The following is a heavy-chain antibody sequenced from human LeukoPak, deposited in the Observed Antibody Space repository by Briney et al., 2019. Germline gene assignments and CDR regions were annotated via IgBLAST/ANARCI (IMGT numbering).Heavy chain of an antibody. CDR3: ARDGTPTVTTGRLGHYYGMDV. CDR2: IIPILGIA. V-gene: IGHV1-69*04. CDR1: GGTFSSYA. J-gene: IGHJ6*02. D-gene: IGHD4-17*01. Sequence: SVTVSCKASGGTFSSYAISWVRQAPGQGLEWMGRIIPILGIANYAQKFQGRVTITADKSTSTAYMELSSLRSEDTAVYYCARDGTPTVTTGRLGHYYGMDVWGQGTTVTVSS.